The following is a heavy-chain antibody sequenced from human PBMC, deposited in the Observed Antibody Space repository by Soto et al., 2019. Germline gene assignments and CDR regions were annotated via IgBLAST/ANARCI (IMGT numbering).Heavy chain of an antibody. Sequence: QPGGSLRLSCAASGFTFSSYAMSWVRQAPGKGLEWVSAISGSGGSTYYADSVKGRFTISRDNSKNTLYLQMNSLRAEDTAVYYCAKDEITMVRGVYYYYGMDVWGQGTTVTVSS. CDR2: ISGSGGST. CDR3: AKDEITMVRGVYYYYGMDV. CDR1: GFTFSSYA. J-gene: IGHJ6*02. D-gene: IGHD3-10*01. V-gene: IGHV3-23*01.